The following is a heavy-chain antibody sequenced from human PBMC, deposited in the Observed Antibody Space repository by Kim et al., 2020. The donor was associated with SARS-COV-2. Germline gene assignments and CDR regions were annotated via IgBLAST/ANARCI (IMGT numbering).Heavy chain of an antibody. CDR3: AKDWGGNSEPPDY. V-gene: IGHV3-23*01. D-gene: IGHD2-21*01. Sequence: YHDSVKGRCTISRDNSKNTLYLRMNRLRAEDTAVYYCAKDWGGNSEPPDYWGQGTLVTLSS. J-gene: IGHJ4*02.